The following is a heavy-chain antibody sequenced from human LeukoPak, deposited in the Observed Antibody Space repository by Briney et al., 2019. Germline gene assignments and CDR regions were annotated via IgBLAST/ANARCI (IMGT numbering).Heavy chain of an antibody. CDR3: ARAASIAVAAYYFDY. V-gene: IGHV4-30-2*01. J-gene: IGHJ4*02. CDR1: GGSISSGGYS. Sequence: SETLSLTCAVSGGSISSGGYSWSWIRQPPGKGLEWIGYIYHSGSTYYNPSLKSRVTISVDWSKNQFSLKLSSVTAADTAVYYCARAASIAVAAYYFDYWGQGTLVTVSS. D-gene: IGHD6-19*01. CDR2: IYHSGST.